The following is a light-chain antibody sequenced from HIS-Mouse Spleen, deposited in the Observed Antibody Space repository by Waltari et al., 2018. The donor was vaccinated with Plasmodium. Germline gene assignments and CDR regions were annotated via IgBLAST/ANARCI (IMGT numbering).Light chain of an antibody. CDR3: QQSYSTWT. CDR1: QSISSY. J-gene: IGKJ1*01. Sequence: IQITQYPSSLSASVGDRVTITCRDSQSISSYLNWYQQKPGKAPKLLIYAASSLQSGVPSRFSGSGSGTDFTLTISSLQPEYFATYYCQQSYSTWTFGQGTKVEIK. CDR2: AAS. V-gene: IGKV1-39*01.